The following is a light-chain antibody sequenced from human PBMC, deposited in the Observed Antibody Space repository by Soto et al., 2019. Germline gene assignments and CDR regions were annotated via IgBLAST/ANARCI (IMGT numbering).Light chain of an antibody. CDR1: SSDVGSYTL. CDR2: EGS. Sequence: QSVLTQPASVSGSPGQSITISCTGTSSDVGSYTLVSWYQQYPGKAPKLMIYEGSKRPSGVSNRFSGSKSGNTASLTISGLQAEDESDYYCCSHAGSPTLVFGGGTKLTVL. CDR3: CSHAGSPTLV. V-gene: IGLV2-23*01. J-gene: IGLJ3*02.